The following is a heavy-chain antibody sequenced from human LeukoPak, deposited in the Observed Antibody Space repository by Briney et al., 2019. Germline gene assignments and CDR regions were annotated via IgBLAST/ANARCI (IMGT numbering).Heavy chain of an antibody. J-gene: IGHJ6*02. CDR3: ASRLRWPYYYYYYGMDV. CDR1: GGSFSGYY. CDR2: INHSGST. D-gene: IGHD4-23*01. Sequence: SETLSLTCAVYGGSFSGYYWSWIRQPPGKGLEWIGEINHSGSTNYNPSLKSRVTISVDTSKNQFSLKLSSVTAADTAVYYCASRLRWPYYYYYYGMDVWGQGITVTVSS. V-gene: IGHV4-34*01.